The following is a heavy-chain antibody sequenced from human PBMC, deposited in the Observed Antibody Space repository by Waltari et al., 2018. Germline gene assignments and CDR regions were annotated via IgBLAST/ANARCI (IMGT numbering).Heavy chain of an antibody. CDR1: GDSLRSHF. CDR2: MYFSGTK. D-gene: IGHD3-22*01. CDR3: ARLPRGSVIIGAFDI. Sequence: VQLQESGPGLVKPSETLSLRCNVSGDSLRSHFWSWIRQAPGKGLEGIGHMYFSGTKDYNPSLKSRVAISIDTSKNHFSLNLRSVTAADTAIYYCARLPRGSVIIGAFDIWGQGTQVTVSS. J-gene: IGHJ3*02. V-gene: IGHV4-59*11.